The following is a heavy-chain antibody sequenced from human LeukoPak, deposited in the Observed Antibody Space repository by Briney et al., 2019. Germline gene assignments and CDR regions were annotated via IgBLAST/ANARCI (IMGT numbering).Heavy chain of an antibody. CDR3: VKEQGSGYYRTADY. J-gene: IGHJ4*02. Sequence: GTSLRLSCAASGFTFSRCGMHWVRQAPGKGLEWVAVITYDGITGYFEDSVKGRFTISRDTSKSTLYLQMNSLRAEDTALYYCVKEQGSGYYRTADYWGQGTLVTVSS. CDR2: ITYDGITG. CDR1: GFTFSRCG. D-gene: IGHD3-10*01. V-gene: IGHV3-30*18.